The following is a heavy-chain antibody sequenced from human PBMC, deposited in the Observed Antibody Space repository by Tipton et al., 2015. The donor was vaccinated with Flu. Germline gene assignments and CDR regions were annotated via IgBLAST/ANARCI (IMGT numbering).Heavy chain of an antibody. D-gene: IGHD6-13*01. Sequence: SLRLSCVASGFTFRSSPMNWVRLTPGKGLEWVSRIGGSGDTTHYADSVKGRFTISRDNSKNTLYLQVSSLRVEDTAIYYCAKDMGQYSSSWYGGNYYYGMDAWGQGTTVIVSS. CDR2: IGGSGDTT. CDR3: AKDMGQYSSSWYGGNYYYGMDA. V-gene: IGHV3-23*01. J-gene: IGHJ6*02. CDR1: GFTFRSSP.